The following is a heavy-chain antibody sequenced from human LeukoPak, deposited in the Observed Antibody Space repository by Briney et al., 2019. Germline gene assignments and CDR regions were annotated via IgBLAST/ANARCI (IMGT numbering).Heavy chain of an antibody. Sequence: GGSLRLSCAASGFTFSNAWMSWVRQAPGKGLEWVGRIKSKTDGGTTDYAAPVKGRFTISRDDSKNTLYLQMNSLKTEDTAVYYCTTRYDSSGYRSVWGQGTLVTVSS. D-gene: IGHD3-22*01. V-gene: IGHV3-15*01. CDR1: GFTFSNAW. CDR3: TTRYDSSGYRSV. J-gene: IGHJ4*02. CDR2: IKSKTDGGTT.